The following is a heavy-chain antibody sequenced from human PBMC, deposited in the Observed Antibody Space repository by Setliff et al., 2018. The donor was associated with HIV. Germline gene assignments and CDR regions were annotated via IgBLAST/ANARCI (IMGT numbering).Heavy chain of an antibody. CDR1: GFTFNNYA. Sequence: GGSLRLSCAASGFTFNNYAMSWVRQAPGKGLEWVSAISGNGYTTRSTDSVKGRFTISRDNSKTTLYLQMNSLRVEDTAVYYCARIPYSDSFFDSWGQGTLVTVSS. J-gene: IGHJ4*02. V-gene: IGHV3-23*01. CDR3: ARIPYSDSFFDS. CDR2: ISGNGYTT. D-gene: IGHD4-17*01.